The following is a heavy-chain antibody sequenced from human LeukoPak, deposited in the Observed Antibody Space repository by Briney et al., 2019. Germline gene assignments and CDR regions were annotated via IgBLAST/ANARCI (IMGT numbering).Heavy chain of an antibody. CDR2: IVGSGISI. V-gene: IGHV3-21*01. Sequence: GGSLRLSCAASGFTFSSYNKHWVRQAPGKGLEWVSSIVGSGISIYYADSVKGRFTISRDNAKNSLSLQMSSLRAEDTAVYYCASQMGLEYGGQGALVTVSS. CDR1: GFTFSSYN. J-gene: IGHJ4*02. D-gene: IGHD6-6*01. CDR3: ASQMGLEY.